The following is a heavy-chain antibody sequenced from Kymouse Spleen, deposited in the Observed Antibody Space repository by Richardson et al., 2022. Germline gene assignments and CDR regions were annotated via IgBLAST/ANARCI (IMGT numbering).Heavy chain of an antibody. CDR1: GFTFSSYA. CDR3: AKDSSGWYYYYYGMDV. V-gene: IGHV3-23*04. CDR2: ISGSGGST. D-gene: IGHD6-19*01. J-gene: IGHJ6*02. Sequence: EVQLVESGGGLVQPGGSLRLSCAASGFTFSSYAMSWVRQAPGKGLEWVSAISGSGGSTYYADSVKGRFTISRDNSKNTLYLQMNSLRAEDTAVYYCAKDSSGWYYYYYGMDVWGQGTTVTVSS.